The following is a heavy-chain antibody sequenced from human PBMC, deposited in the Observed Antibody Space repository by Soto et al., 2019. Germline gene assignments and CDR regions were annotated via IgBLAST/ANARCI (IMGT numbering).Heavy chain of an antibody. J-gene: IGHJ6*02. CDR1: GGTFSSYA. V-gene: IGHV1-69*01. CDR2: IIPISGTA. CDR3: ARSQGSSTSLEIYYYYYYGMDV. Sequence: QVPLVQPGAEVKKPGSSVKVSCKASGGTFSSYAISWVRQAPGQGLEWMGGIIPISGTANYAQKFQGRVTTTADESTSTAYMELSSLRSEDTAVYYCARSQGSSTSLEIYYYYYYGMDVWGQGTTVTVSS. D-gene: IGHD2-2*01.